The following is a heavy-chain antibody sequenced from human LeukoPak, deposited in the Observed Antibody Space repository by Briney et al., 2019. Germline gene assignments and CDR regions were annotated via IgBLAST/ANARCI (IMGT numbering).Heavy chain of an antibody. V-gene: IGHV3-30-3*01. J-gene: IGHJ3*02. CDR1: GFTFSSYA. Sequence: GGSLRLSCAASGFTFSSYAMHWVRQAPGKGLEWVAVISFDGSNKYYADSVRGRFTISRDNSKNTLSLQMNSLRAEDTAVYYCAKDGVRGALDAFDIWGQGTMVTVSS. CDR2: ISFDGSNK. D-gene: IGHD1-26*01. CDR3: AKDGVRGALDAFDI.